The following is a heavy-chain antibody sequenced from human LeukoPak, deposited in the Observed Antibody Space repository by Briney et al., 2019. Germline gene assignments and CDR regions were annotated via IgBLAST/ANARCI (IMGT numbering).Heavy chain of an antibody. V-gene: IGHV5-51*01. CDR1: GYSFTSFC. Sequence: GESLKISCKGSGYSFTSFCIGWVRQMPGKGLEWMGIIYHGDSDTRYSPSFQGQVTISADKSISTAYLQWSSLKASDTAMYYCARLLGYYGSGSYYPDYWGQGTLVTVSS. J-gene: IGHJ4*02. CDR3: ARLLGYYGSGSYYPDY. D-gene: IGHD3-10*01. CDR2: IYHGDSDT.